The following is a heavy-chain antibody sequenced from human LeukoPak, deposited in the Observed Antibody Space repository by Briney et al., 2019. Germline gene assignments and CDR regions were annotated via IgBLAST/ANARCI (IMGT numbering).Heavy chain of an antibody. CDR1: DYSISSGYY. V-gene: IGHV4-38-2*02. J-gene: IGHJ4*02. D-gene: IGHD6-6*01. CDR2: IYHSGST. Sequence: SETLSLTCTVSDYSISSGYYWGWIRQPPGKGLEWIGSIYHSGSTYYNPSLKSRVTISVDTSKNQFSLKLSSVTAADTAVYYCARGPGGSSSSDFDYWGQGTLVTVSS. CDR3: ARGPGGSSSSDFDY.